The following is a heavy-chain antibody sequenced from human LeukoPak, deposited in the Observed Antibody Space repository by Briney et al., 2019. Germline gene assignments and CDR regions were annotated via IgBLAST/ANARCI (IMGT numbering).Heavy chain of an antibody. Sequence: PGGSLRLSCAASGFTVSSNYMSWVRQAPGKGLEWVSVIYSGGSTYYADSVKGRFTISRDNSKITLYLQVNSLRAEDTAVYYCARAAESSGYDYYFDYWGQGTLVTVSS. D-gene: IGHD5-12*01. CDR3: ARAAESSGYDYYFDY. V-gene: IGHV3-53*01. CDR1: GFTVSSNY. CDR2: IYSGGST. J-gene: IGHJ4*02.